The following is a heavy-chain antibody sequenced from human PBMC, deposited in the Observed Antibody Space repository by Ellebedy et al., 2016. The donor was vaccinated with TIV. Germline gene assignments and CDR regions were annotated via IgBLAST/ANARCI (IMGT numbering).Heavy chain of an antibody. CDR2: ISHDGTNK. Sequence: PGGSLRLSCAASGFTFGSVGMHWVRQAPGKGLAWVAVISHDGTNKYYADSVRGRFTISRDNSKNTLYLQMNSLRAEDTAVYYCARAELGYCSRTTCSLPYWWGQGTLVTVSS. V-gene: IGHV3-30*03. D-gene: IGHD2-2*01. J-gene: IGHJ4*02. CDR1: GFTFGSVG. CDR3: ARAELGYCSRTTCSLPYW.